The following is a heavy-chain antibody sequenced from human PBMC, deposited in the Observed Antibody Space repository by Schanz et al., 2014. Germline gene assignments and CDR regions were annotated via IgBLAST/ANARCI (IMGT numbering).Heavy chain of an antibody. CDR1: GFTFSNYN. CDR2: ITSDGGGT. V-gene: IGHV3-64D*06. D-gene: IGHD1-26*01. Sequence: EVQLVESGGDLVQPGGSLKLSCVASGFTFSNYNMNWVRQAPGKGLEYVSAITSDGGGTYYADSVKGRFIISRDTSRNMLFLQMSSLTSDDTAVYYCARSPHYRERKQRSARPTTTNLWGQGTLVTVFS. J-gene: IGHJ4*02. CDR3: ARSPHYRERKQRSARPTTTNL.